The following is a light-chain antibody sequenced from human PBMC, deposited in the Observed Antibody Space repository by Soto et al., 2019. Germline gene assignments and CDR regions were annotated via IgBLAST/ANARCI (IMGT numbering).Light chain of an antibody. V-gene: IGKV3-20*01. CDR3: QQYGRSPGVT. Sequence: ESVLTQSPGTLSLSPGERATLSCRASQSVSDSFLAWYQQKPGQAPRLLIYGASIGATGIPDRFSGSGSGTDFTLTISRLEPEDFGVYYCQQYGRSPGVTFGGGTKVEIK. CDR1: QSVSDSF. J-gene: IGKJ4*01. CDR2: GAS.